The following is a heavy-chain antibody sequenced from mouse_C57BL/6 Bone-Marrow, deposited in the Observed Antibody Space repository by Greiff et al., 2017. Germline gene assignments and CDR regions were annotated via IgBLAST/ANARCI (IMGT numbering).Heavy chain of an antibody. Sequence: EVKLVESGGGLVKPGGSLKLSCAASGFTFSSYAMSWVRQTPEKRLEWVATISDGGSYTYYPDNVKGRFTISRDNAKNNLYLQMSHLKSEDTAMYYCARDRRPLFAYWGQGTLVTVSA. CDR3: ARDRRPLFAY. V-gene: IGHV5-4*01. J-gene: IGHJ3*01. CDR2: ISDGGSYT. CDR1: GFTFSSYA.